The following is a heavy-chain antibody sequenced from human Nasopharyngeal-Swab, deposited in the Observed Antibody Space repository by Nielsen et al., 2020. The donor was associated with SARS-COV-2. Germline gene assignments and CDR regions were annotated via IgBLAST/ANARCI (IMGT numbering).Heavy chain of an antibody. J-gene: IGHJ4*02. CDR3: ARMDFIASRDY. CDR2: IYSRGET. Sequence: GGSLRLSCEVSGFSVSYNYMSWVRHAPGKGLKWVAVIYSRGETHYTDSVRGRFTISRDNSKNMVDLQLNSLRAEDTAVYYCARMDFIASRDYWGQGTLITVSS. V-gene: IGHV3-53*01. CDR1: GFSVSYNY. D-gene: IGHD6-13*01.